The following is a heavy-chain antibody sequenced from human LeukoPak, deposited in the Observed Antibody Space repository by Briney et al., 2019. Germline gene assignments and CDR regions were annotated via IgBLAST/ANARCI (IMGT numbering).Heavy chain of an antibody. Sequence: ASVKVSCKASGYTFTNYDINWVRQATGQGLEWMGWMNPNSGNTGYAQKFQGGVTITRSTSISTAYMELSSLRSEDTAVYYCARGPYTVTTGLAFDPWGQGTLVTVSS. CDR2: MNPNSGNT. J-gene: IGHJ5*02. CDR1: GYTFTNYD. D-gene: IGHD4-11*01. V-gene: IGHV1-8*03. CDR3: ARGPYTVTTGLAFDP.